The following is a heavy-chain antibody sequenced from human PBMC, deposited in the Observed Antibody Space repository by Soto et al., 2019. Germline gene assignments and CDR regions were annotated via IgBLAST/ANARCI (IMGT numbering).Heavy chain of an antibody. V-gene: IGHV3-21*01. J-gene: IGHJ6*01. CDR2: ISGSSSYI. CDR1: GFTFSSYR. CDR3: ARERKVAPAHYYYGMDV. Sequence: PRGSLRLSCVASGFTFSSYRMNWVRQGPGKGLEWVSCISGSSSYIYYADSVKGRFTISRDNAKNSLYLQMNRLRAEDTAVYYCARERKVAPAHYYYGMDVWGQGTTVTVSS. D-gene: IGHD5-12*01.